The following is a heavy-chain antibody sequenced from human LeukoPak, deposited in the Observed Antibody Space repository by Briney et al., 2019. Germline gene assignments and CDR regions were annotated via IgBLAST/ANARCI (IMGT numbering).Heavy chain of an antibody. CDR1: GYNLVGYY. CDR3: ASITIGWYSSDYFQQ. J-gene: IGHJ1*01. D-gene: IGHD6-19*01. V-gene: IGHV1-2*06. Sequence: ASVKVSCKASGYNLVGYYIHWVRQAPGQGLEWMGRINPNSGGTNYAQKFQGRVTMTKDTSISTAYMDLSRLTSDDTAVYYCASITIGWYSSDYFQQWGQGTLVTVPS. CDR2: INPNSGGT.